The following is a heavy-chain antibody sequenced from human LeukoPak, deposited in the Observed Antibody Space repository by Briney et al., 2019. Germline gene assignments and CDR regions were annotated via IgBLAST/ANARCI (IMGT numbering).Heavy chain of an antibody. J-gene: IGHJ6*03. D-gene: IGHD3-3*01. Sequence: GGSLRLSCAASGFTFSTYAMIWVRQAPGKGLEWVSAISGSGGSTYYADSVKGRFTISRDNSKNTLYLQMNSLRAEDTAVYYCAKDRNYDFYFMDVWGKGTTVTVSS. CDR3: AKDRNYDFYFMDV. V-gene: IGHV3-23*01. CDR1: GFTFSTYA. CDR2: ISGSGGST.